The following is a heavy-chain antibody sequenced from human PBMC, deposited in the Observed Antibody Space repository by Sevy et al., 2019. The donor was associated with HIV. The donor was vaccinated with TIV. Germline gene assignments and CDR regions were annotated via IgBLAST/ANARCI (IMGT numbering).Heavy chain of an antibody. CDR2: IAQDGNEQ. CDR1: EFIFSNYW. CDR3: ARDQGRGLYY. J-gene: IGHJ4*02. D-gene: IGHD3-10*01. Sequence: GGSLRLSCATSEFIFSNYWMTWVRQAPGKGLEWVANIAQDGNEQFYVDSVKGRFTISRDNAKNSRYLQMSSLRVEDTAVYYCARDQGRGLYYWGQGALVTVSS. V-gene: IGHV3-7*01.